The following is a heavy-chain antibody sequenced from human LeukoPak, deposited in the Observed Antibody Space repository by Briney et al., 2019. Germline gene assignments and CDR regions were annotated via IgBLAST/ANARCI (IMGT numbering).Heavy chain of an antibody. CDR3: ARGPYYYDELNWFDP. D-gene: IGHD3-22*01. CDR1: GYTFTSYG. J-gene: IGHJ5*02. V-gene: IGHV1-18*01. CDR2: ISAYNDNT. Sequence: GASVKVSCKASGYTFTSYGINWVRQAPGQGLEWMGWISAYNDNTNYAQKFQGRVTMTTDTSTSTAYMELRSLRSDDTAVYYCARGPYYYDELNWFDPWGQGTLVTVSS.